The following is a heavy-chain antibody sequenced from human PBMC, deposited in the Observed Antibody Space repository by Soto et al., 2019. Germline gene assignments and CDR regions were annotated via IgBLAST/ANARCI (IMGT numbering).Heavy chain of an antibody. CDR1: GGSFSGYY. CDR3: ARATSPSYYDSSGYSRGRDYYYGMDV. J-gene: IGHJ6*02. Sequence: LSLTCAVYGGSFSGYYWSRIRQPPGKGLEWIGEINHSGSTNYNPSLKSRVTISVDTSKNQFSLKLSSVTAADTAVYYCARATSPSYYDSSGYSRGRDYYYGMDVWGQGTTVTVSS. CDR2: INHSGST. D-gene: IGHD3-22*01. V-gene: IGHV4-34*01.